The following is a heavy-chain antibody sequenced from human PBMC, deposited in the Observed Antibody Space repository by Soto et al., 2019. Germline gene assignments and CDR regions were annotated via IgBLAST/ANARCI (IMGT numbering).Heavy chain of an antibody. D-gene: IGHD6-19*01. CDR3: ASRIYSSGWYQFDP. V-gene: IGHV3-11*04. CDR1: GFTFSDYY. J-gene: IGHJ5*02. Sequence: GGSLRLSCAASGFTFSDYYMSWIRQAPGKGLEWVSYISSTGSITYYADSVKGRFTISRDNSKNTLYLQMNSLRAEDTAVYYCASRIYSSGWYQFDPWGQGTLVTVSS. CDR2: ISSTGSIT.